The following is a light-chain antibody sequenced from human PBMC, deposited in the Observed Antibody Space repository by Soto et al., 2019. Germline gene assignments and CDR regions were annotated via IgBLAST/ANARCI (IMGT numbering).Light chain of an antibody. CDR3: AAWDDSLSGYV. Sequence: QSVLTQPPSASGTPGQRVTISCSGSSANIGSNYVYWYQQLPGTAPKLLIYRNKQRPSGVPDRFSGSKSGTSASLAISGLRSENEADSYCAAWDDSLSGYVFGTGTQLTVL. V-gene: IGLV1-47*01. CDR1: SANIGSNY. J-gene: IGLJ1*01. CDR2: RNK.